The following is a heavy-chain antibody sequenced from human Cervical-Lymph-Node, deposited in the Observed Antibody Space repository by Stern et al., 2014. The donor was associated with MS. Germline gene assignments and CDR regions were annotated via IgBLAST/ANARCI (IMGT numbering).Heavy chain of an antibody. CDR3: ARQGGSGSYYPFDY. Sequence: VQLVQSGAEVKKPGASVKVSCTAAGYIFTNYYMHWVRQAPGQGLEWMGIITPSGGSTTYAQNFQGRVTMTRDTSTSTVYMELSSLTSEDTAVYYCARQGGSGSYYPFDYWGQGTLVTVSS. CDR2: ITPSGGST. CDR1: GYIFTNYY. J-gene: IGHJ4*02. V-gene: IGHV1-46*03. D-gene: IGHD1-26*01.